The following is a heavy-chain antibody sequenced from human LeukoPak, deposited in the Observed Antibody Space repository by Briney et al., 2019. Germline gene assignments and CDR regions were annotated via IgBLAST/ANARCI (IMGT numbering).Heavy chain of an antibody. CDR1: GGSISSGGYY. Sequence: PSETLSLTCTVSGGSISSGGYYWSWIRQHPGKGLEWVGNICYSGSTYYNPSLKSRLIIAVDTSKNQFSLKLSSVTAADTAVYYCARDPYFDSSGHDAFDIWGQGTMVTVSS. V-gene: IGHV4-31*03. CDR3: ARDPYFDSSGHDAFDI. J-gene: IGHJ3*02. CDR2: ICYSGST. D-gene: IGHD3-22*01.